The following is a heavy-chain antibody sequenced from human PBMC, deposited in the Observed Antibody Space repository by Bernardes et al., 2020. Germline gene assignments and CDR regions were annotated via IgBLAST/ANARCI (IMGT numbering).Heavy chain of an antibody. D-gene: IGHD6-19*01. Sequence: GGSLRLSCAASGFTFSRYSMNWVRQAPGKGLEWVSYISGSSGSIYYADSVKGRFTISRDNAKNSLSLQMNSLRDEDTAVYYCARDSRYSSGWFPPDDWGQGTLVTVSS. V-gene: IGHV3-48*02. CDR3: ARDSRYSSGWFPPDD. CDR2: ISGSSGSI. CDR1: GFTFSRYS. J-gene: IGHJ4*02.